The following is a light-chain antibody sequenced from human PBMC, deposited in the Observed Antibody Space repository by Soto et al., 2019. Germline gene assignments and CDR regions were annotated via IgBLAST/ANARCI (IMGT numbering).Light chain of an antibody. Sequence: DIQMTQSPSTLSASEGDRVTITCRASQSISSWLSWFQHKPWKAPRFLIYDASNLESGVPSRFSGSGSGTEFTLTISSLQPDDFATYYCQQYDSYPYTFGQGTKLEIK. CDR2: DAS. V-gene: IGKV1-5*01. CDR1: QSISSW. J-gene: IGKJ2*01. CDR3: QQYDSYPYT.